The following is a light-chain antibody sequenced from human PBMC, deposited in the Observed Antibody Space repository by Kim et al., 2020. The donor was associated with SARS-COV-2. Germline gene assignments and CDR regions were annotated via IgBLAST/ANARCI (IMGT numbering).Light chain of an antibody. Sequence: GPRFTISCSGSRSNVGSNYVYSDQHLPGTAPKLLSYRNNQRPSGFPGRFSGSKSGTSASLAISGLRSKDEADYYCAAWDDSLSGVVFGGGTQLTVL. J-gene: IGLJ2*01. CDR2: RNN. V-gene: IGLV1-47*01. CDR1: RSNVGSNY. CDR3: AAWDDSLSGVV.